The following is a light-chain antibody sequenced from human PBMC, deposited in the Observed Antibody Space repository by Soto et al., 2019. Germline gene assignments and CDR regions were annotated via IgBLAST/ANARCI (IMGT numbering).Light chain of an antibody. Sequence: EIVLTQSPGTLSLSPGERATLSCRASQSVSSTYLAWYQQKPGQAPRLLIYGASTRATGIPARFSGSGSATEFTLTISSLQSEDFAVYWCQQYNSWPPTFGQGTKVDIK. CDR3: QQYNSWPPT. J-gene: IGKJ1*01. V-gene: IGKV3D-15*01. CDR1: QSVSSTY. CDR2: GAS.